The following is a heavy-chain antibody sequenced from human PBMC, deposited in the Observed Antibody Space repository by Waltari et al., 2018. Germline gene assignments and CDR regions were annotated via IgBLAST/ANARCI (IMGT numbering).Heavy chain of an antibody. CDR3: ARAQTKYDFWSGYSLSYYGMDV. CDR2: ISNSGSTI. D-gene: IGHD3-3*01. J-gene: IGHJ6*02. CDR1: GFTFSSYD. Sequence: EVQLVESGGGLVQPGGSLRLSCAASGFTFSSYDMNWVSTAPGKGLEWVSYISNSGSTIYYADSVKGRFTISRDNAKNSLYLQMNSLRAEDTAVYYCARAQTKYDFWSGYSLSYYGMDVWGQGTTVTVSS. V-gene: IGHV3-48*03.